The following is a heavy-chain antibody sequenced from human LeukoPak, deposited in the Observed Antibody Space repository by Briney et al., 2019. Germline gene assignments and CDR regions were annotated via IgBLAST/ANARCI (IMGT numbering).Heavy chain of an antibody. CDR2: IYSGGST. Sequence: GGSLRLSCAASGFTVSSNYMSWVGQAPGKGLEWVSVIYSGGSTYYADSVKGRFTISRDNSKNTLYLQMNSLRAEDTAVYYCAREDGSGSDAFDIWGQGTMVTVSS. J-gene: IGHJ3*02. V-gene: IGHV3-53*01. CDR3: AREDGSGSDAFDI. D-gene: IGHD3-10*01. CDR1: GFTVSSNY.